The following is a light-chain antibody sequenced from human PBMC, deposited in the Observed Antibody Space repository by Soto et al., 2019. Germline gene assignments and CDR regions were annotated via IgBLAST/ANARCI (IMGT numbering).Light chain of an antibody. CDR3: QQSYSTSWT. CDR2: AAS. Sequence: DIQMTQYPSSLSASVGDRVTITCRASQSISSYLNWYQQKPGKAPKLLIYAASSLQSGVPSRFSGSGSGTDFTLTISSLQPEDFATYYCQQSYSTSWTFGQGTKVE. CDR1: QSISSY. J-gene: IGKJ1*01. V-gene: IGKV1-39*01.